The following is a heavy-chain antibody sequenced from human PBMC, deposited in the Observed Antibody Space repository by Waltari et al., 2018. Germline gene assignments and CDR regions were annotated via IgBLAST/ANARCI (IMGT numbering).Heavy chain of an antibody. J-gene: IGHJ3*01. CDR1: EFTSSSYS. CDR3: ARARGIWSGYYRAVFDL. CDR2: VSYDGSNK. Sequence: QVQLVESGGGVVQPGRSLRLYCAASEFTSSSYSMHWVRQAPGNGLEWVALVSYDGSNKYSAESVKGRFTISRDNSKNTLYLQMNSLRVEDTAVYYCARARGIWSGYYRAVFDLWGQGTMVSVSS. D-gene: IGHD3-3*01. V-gene: IGHV3-30*01.